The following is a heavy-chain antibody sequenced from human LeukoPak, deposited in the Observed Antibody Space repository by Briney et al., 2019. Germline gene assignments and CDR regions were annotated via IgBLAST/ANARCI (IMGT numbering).Heavy chain of an antibody. CDR2: INPSGGST. V-gene: IGHV1-46*01. Sequence: ASMKVSCMASGYTFTSYYMHWVRQAPGQGLEWMGIINPSGGSTSYAQKFQGRVTMTRDTSTSTVYMELSSLRSEDTAVYYCARAGHDAFDIWGQGTMVTVSS. J-gene: IGHJ3*02. CDR3: ARAGHDAFDI. CDR1: GYTFTSYY.